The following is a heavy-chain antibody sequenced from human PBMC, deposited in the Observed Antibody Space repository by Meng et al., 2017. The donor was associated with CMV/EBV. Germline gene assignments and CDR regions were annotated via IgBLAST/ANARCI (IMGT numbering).Heavy chain of an antibody. V-gene: IGHV1-2*02. D-gene: IGHD5-24*01. CDR3: ARVQVRGEMATPAGY. Sequence: QVQRVQSGVEVKKPGASVKASCKASGYTFTGYYMHWVRQAPGQGLEWMGWINPTSGGTNYAQKFQGRVTMTRDTSISTAYMELSRLRSDDTAVYYCARVQVRGEMATPAGYWGQGTLVTVSS. CDR1: GYTFTGYY. CDR2: INPTSGGT. J-gene: IGHJ4*02.